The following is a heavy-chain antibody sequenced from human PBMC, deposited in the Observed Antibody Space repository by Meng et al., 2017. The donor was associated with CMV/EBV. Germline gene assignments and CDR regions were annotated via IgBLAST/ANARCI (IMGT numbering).Heavy chain of an antibody. J-gene: IGHJ4*02. CDR1: GFTFSSYD. Sequence: GESLKISCAACGFTFSSYDMHWVRQATGKGLEWVSAIGTAGDTYYPGSVKGQFTISRENAKNSLYLQMNSLRAGDTAVYYCARDTRAATDYWGQGTLVTVSS. D-gene: IGHD2-15*01. CDR3: ARDTRAATDY. CDR2: IGTAGDT. V-gene: IGHV3-13*03.